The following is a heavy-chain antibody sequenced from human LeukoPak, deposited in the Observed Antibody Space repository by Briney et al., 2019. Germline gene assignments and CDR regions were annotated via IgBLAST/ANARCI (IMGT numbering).Heavy chain of an antibody. CDR3: ARGHPCSGGSCYFDY. V-gene: IGHV3-21*01. CDR2: ISSSSSYI. CDR1: DFTFSSYS. J-gene: IGHJ4*02. Sequence: GGSLRLSCAASDFTFSSYSMNWVRQAPGKGLEWVSSISSSSSYIYYADSVKGRFTISRDNAKNSLYLQMNSLRAEDTAVYYCARGHPCSGGSCYFDYWGQGTLVTVSS. D-gene: IGHD2-15*01.